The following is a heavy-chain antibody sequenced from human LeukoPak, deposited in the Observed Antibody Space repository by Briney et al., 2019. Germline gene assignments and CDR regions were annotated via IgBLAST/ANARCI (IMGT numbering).Heavy chain of an antibody. CDR1: GYTFTSYG. CDR3: TRTLLPREPDYYL. D-gene: IGHD3-10*01. CDR2: ISAYNGNT. Sequence: GASVKVSCKASGYTFTSYGISWVRQAPGQGLEWMGWISAYNGNTNYAQKLQGRVTMTTDTSTRTAYLELRSLRSDDTAVYYCTRTLLPREPDYYLRGQGTLVTVSS. J-gene: IGHJ4*02. V-gene: IGHV1-18*01.